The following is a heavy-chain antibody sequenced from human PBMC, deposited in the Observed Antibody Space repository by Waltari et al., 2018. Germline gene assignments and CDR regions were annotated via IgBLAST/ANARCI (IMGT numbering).Heavy chain of an antibody. CDR3: AFDGSGSEDYFDF. Sequence: VQLVQSGAEVKKPGSSVKVSCKVSGGTFNNSGISWVRQAPGQGLEWMGGLSPVLGAANYAQKFQGRVIISADESSGTVYMELSSLRSGDTAIYYCAFDGSGSEDYFDFWGQGTLVTVSS. D-gene: IGHD3-10*01. CDR2: LSPVLGAA. CDR1: GGTFNNSG. V-gene: IGHV1-69*01. J-gene: IGHJ4*02.